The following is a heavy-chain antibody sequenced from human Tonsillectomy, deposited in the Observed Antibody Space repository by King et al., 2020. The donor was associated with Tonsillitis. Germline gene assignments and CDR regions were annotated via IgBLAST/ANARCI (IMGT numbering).Heavy chain of an antibody. CDR1: GFTFSSYG. J-gene: IGHJ3*02. Sequence: VQLVESGGGVVQPGGSLRLSCAASGFTFSSYGMHWVRQAPGKGLEWVAFIRYDGSTKYYADSVKGRLTISRDNSKNTLYLQMNSLRAEDPAVYYCAKDSGPAAFDIWGQGTMVTVSS. CDR3: AKDSGPAAFDI. CDR2: IRYDGSTK. V-gene: IGHV3-30*02.